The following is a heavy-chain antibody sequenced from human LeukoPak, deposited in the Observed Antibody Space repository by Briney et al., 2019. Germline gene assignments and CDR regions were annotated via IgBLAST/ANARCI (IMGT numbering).Heavy chain of an antibody. J-gene: IGHJ4*02. CDR1: GFTFSSCG. CDR2: IWYDGSEK. V-gene: IGHV3-33*01. Sequence: GGSLRLSCAASGFTFSSCGMHWVRQAPGKGLEWVAVIWYDGSEKYYADSVKGRFTLSRDNSKNTLYLQINSLRAEDTAVYYCARDRRQRGYHYYFDSWGQGTLVTVSS. CDR3: ARDRRQRGYHYYFDS. D-gene: IGHD2-2*01.